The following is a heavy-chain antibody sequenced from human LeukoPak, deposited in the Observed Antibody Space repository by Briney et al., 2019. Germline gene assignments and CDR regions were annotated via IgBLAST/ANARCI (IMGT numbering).Heavy chain of an antibody. V-gene: IGHV4-34*01. J-gene: IGHJ4*02. CDR3: ARGGRLVGATDLFGY. Sequence: SETLSLTRAVYGGAFSGFFRSWIRQPPRKGLEWIGGINHSGSTNYNPSLKSRVTISVDTSKNQFSLKLSSVTAADTAVYYCARGGRLVGATDLFGYWGQGTLVTVSS. CDR1: GGAFSGFF. D-gene: IGHD1-26*01. CDR2: INHSGST.